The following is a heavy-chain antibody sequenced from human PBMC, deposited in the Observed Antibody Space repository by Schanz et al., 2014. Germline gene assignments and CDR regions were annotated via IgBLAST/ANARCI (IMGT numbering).Heavy chain of an antibody. V-gene: IGHV3-23*05. D-gene: IGHD6-13*01. CDR3: ARGLIAAAGGAFDY. Sequence: EVQLLESGGGLVQPGGSLRLSCSASTFTFDHYAMTWVRQAPGKGLEWVAAVSSRSDEIKYADSVRGRFTSSRDNSKNTLYLQMNSLRAGDAAVYYCARGLIAAAGGAFDYWGQGTLVVVSA. J-gene: IGHJ4*02. CDR1: TFTFDHYA. CDR2: VSSRSDEI.